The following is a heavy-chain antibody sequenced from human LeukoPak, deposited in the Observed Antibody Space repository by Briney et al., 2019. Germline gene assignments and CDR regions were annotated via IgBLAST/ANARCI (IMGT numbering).Heavy chain of an antibody. J-gene: IGHJ6*02. Sequence: GGSLTLSCAASGLTDSSNYMIWPRHAPGKGLEWVSNIYNGGSTYYADPVKGRFTIPKNNSKEPLVPQINSLRAEGPGVYLCARAGYYYYAMDVGGQGTTVTVSS. CDR1: GLTDSSNY. CDR2: IYNGGST. CDR3: ARAGYYYYAMDV. D-gene: IGHD1-1*01. V-gene: IGHV3-53*01.